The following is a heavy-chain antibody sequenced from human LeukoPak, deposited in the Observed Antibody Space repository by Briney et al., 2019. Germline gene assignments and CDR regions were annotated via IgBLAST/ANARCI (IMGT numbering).Heavy chain of an antibody. CDR1: GYTFTGYY. D-gene: IGHD3-16*01. Sequence: ASVKVSCKASGYTFTGYYMHWVRQATGQGLEWMGWMNPNSGNTGYAQKFQGRVTMTRNTSISTAYMELSSLRSEDTAVYYCARVRGADYFDYWGQGTLVTASS. CDR3: ARVRGADYFDY. CDR2: MNPNSGNT. V-gene: IGHV1-8*02. J-gene: IGHJ4*02.